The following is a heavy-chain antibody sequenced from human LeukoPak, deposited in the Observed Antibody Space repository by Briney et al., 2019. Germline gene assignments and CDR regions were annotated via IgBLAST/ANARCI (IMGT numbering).Heavy chain of an antibody. CDR3: ARAGSHDYYDSSGYYPFDY. J-gene: IGHJ4*02. CDR1: GYTFTGYY. CDR2: INPNSGGT. D-gene: IGHD3-22*01. V-gene: IGHV1-2*04. Sequence: VASVKVSFKASGYTFTGYYMHWVRQAPGQGLEWMGWINPNSGGTNYAQKFQGWVTMTRDTSISTAYMELSRLRSDDTAVYYCARAGSHDYYDSSGYYPFDYWGQGTLVTVSS.